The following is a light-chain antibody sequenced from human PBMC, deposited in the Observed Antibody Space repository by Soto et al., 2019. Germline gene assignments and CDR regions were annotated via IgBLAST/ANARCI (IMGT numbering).Light chain of an antibody. V-gene: IGLV2-8*01. CDR1: SSDVGGYNY. J-gene: IGLJ1*01. Sequence: QAVVTQPPSASGSPGQSVTISCTGTSSDVGGYNYVSWYQQHPGKAPKLMIYEVSKRPSGVPDRFSGSKSGNTASLTVSGLQAEDEADYSCSSYAGTYTRVFGTGTKLTVL. CDR3: SSYAGTYTRV. CDR2: EVS.